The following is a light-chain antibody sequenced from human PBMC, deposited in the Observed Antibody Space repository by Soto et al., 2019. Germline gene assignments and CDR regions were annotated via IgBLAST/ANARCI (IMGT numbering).Light chain of an antibody. CDR3: QQTYSTPPT. Sequence: DIQMTQSVCARFAATGDTFKITFRASQSISTYLNWYQQKAGLAPKLLIYAASSLQSGVPSRFSGSGSGTDFTLTISSLQPEDFATYYCQQTYSTPPTFGQGTKVDIK. CDR1: QSISTY. CDR2: AAS. J-gene: IGKJ1*01. V-gene: IGKV1-39*01.